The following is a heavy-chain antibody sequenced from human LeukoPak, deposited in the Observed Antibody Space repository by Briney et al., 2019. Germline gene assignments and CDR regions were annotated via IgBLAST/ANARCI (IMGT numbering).Heavy chain of an antibody. Sequence: GGSLRLSCAASGFTFNSYGMHWVRQAPGKGLEWVAFIRYDGSNKYYADSVKGRFTISRDNSKNTLYLQMNSLRAEDTAVYYCAKEVSDYVWGSYRDYFDYWGQGTLVTVSS. CDR1: GFTFNSYG. V-gene: IGHV3-30*02. D-gene: IGHD3-16*02. CDR2: IRYDGSNK. CDR3: AKEVSDYVWGSYRDYFDY. J-gene: IGHJ4*02.